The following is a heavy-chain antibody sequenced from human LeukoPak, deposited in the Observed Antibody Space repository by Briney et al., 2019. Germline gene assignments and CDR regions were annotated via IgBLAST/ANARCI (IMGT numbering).Heavy chain of an antibody. J-gene: IGHJ5*02. CDR3: AKGRSDYLAIPFDP. Sequence: PGGSLRLSCAASGFTFDDYAMHWVRQAPGKGLEWVSGIGWNSGSIGYADSVKGRFTISRDNAKNSLYLQMNSLRAEDTALYYCAKGRSDYLAIPFDPWGQGTLVTVSS. CDR2: IGWNSGSI. V-gene: IGHV3-9*01. D-gene: IGHD4-17*01. CDR1: GFTFDDYA.